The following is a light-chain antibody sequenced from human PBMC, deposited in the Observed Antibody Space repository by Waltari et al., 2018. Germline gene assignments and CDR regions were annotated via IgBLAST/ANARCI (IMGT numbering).Light chain of an antibody. CDR3: QQYDSYSYT. J-gene: IGKJ2*01. Sequence: DIQMTQSPSTLSAAVRDTVTITCRASQSINKWLAWYQQKPGKATKLLISTASSLERWVPARFSCSGSWTEFTLTISSLQPDDFATYYCQQYDSYSYTFGQGTRLEIK. V-gene: IGKV1-5*03. CDR2: TAS. CDR1: QSINKW.